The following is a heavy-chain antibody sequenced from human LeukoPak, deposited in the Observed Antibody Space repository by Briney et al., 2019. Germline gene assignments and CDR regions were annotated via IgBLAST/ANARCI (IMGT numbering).Heavy chain of an antibody. D-gene: IGHD4-11*01. J-gene: IGHJ5*02. CDR3: ASDDYSNWFDP. CDR1: GYTFTSYA. Sequence: GASVKVSCKASGYTFTSYAMHWVRQAPGQRLEWMGWINAGNGNTKYPQKFQGRVTITRDTSASTAYMELSSLRSEDTAVYYCASDDYSNWFDPWGQGTLVTVSS. CDR2: INAGNGNT. V-gene: IGHV1-3*01.